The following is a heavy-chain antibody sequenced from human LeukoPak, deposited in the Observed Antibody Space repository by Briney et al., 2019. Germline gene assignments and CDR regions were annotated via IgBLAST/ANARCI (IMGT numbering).Heavy chain of an antibody. CDR2: IYYSRST. D-gene: IGHD4-17*01. V-gene: IGHV4-39*01. Sequence: SETLSLTCTVSGGSISSSSYYWGWIRQPPGKGLEWIGSIYYSRSTYYNPSLKSRVTISVDTSKNQFSLKLSSVTAADTAVYYCAKTYDYGEAFDIWGQGTMVTVSS. CDR1: GGSISSSSYY. J-gene: IGHJ3*02. CDR3: AKTYDYGEAFDI.